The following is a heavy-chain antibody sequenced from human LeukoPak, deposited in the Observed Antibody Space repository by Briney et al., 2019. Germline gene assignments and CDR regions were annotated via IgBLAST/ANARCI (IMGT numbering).Heavy chain of an antibody. V-gene: IGHV1-18*01. CDR1: GYTFTSYG. Sequence: VASVTVSCKASGYTFTSYGVSWVRQAPGQGLEWMGWISASNGNTNYAQNLQDRVTMTTATSTSTPYMELRSLRSDDTAVYYCARYPLSYSSNWHYYFDYWGQGTLLTVSS. D-gene: IGHD6-13*01. J-gene: IGHJ4*02. CDR2: ISASNGNT. CDR3: ARYPLSYSSNWHYYFDY.